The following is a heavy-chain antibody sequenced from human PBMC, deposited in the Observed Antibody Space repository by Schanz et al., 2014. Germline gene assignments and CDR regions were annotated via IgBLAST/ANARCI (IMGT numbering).Heavy chain of an antibody. J-gene: IGHJ3*02. Sequence: QVQLGEEGGGLVKPGGSLRLSCAASGFTFSDNFMSWIRQAPGKGLEWISYITTSTSYTNYADSVKGRFTISRDNAKKSLFLQMNSLRAEDTAVYYCARLGRMGAFDIWGQGTMVTVSS. V-gene: IGHV3-11*06. CDR3: ARLGRMGAFDI. CDR1: GFTFSDNF. CDR2: ITTSTSYT. D-gene: IGHD2-8*01.